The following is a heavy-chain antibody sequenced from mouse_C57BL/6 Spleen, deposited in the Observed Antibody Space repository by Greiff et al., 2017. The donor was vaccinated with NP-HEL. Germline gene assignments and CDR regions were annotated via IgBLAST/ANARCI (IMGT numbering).Heavy chain of an antibody. J-gene: IGHJ1*03. CDR2: INYDGSST. CDR1: GFTFSDYY. D-gene: IGHD2-4*01. V-gene: IGHV5-16*01. Sequence: EVNVVESVGGLVQPGSSMKLSCTASGFTFSDYYMAWVRQVPEKGLEWVANINYDGSSTYYLDSLKSRFIISRDNAKNILYLQMSSLKSEDTATYYCAREHYDYDEYYDVWGTGTTVTVSS. CDR3: AREHYDYDEYYDV.